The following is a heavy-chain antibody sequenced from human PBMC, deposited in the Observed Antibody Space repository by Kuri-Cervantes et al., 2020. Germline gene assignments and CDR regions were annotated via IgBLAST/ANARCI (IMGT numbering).Heavy chain of an antibody. CDR2: IYYSGST. D-gene: IGHD3-3*01. CDR3: ARPGGGFFWSAYYGDGMDV. J-gene: IGHJ6*02. CDR1: GGSISSGGYS. Sequence: GSLRLSCAVSGGSISSGGYSWGWIRQPPGKGLEWIGSIYYSGSTYYNPSLKSRVTISVDTSKNQFSLKLSSVTAADTAVYYCARPGGGFFWSAYYGDGMDVWGQGTTVTVSS. V-gene: IGHV4-39*01.